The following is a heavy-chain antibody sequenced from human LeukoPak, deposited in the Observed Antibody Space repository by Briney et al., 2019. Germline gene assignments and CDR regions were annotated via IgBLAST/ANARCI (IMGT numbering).Heavy chain of an antibody. D-gene: IGHD3/OR15-3a*01. CDR3: AGRTDTYPYYFDY. CDR1: GGSMSRYY. Sequence: SETLSLTCTVSGGSMSRYYWTWIRRPSGKGLESIGYISSSGGTNYNPSLKSRVTISVDTSKNQFSLKLSSVTAADTAVYYCAGRTDTYPYYFDYWGQGTLVAVSS. CDR2: ISSSGGT. J-gene: IGHJ4*02. V-gene: IGHV4-59*01.